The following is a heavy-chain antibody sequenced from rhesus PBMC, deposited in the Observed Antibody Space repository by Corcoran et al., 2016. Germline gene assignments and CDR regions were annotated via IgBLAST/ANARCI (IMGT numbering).Heavy chain of an antibody. D-gene: IGHD5-24*01. CDR1: GGPFSGYY. Sequence: QVQLQESGPGLVKPSETLSLTCAVSGGPFSGYYWGWIRQPPGQGLESIGYIMGSRGGNEYNPSLKNRVTISTDTSKKQLALKLSAVTAADTAVYYCARDRYSGYSYYFDYWGQGVLVTVSS. J-gene: IGHJ4*01. CDR2: IMGSRGGN. CDR3: ARDRYSGYSYYFDY. V-gene: IGHV4-165*01.